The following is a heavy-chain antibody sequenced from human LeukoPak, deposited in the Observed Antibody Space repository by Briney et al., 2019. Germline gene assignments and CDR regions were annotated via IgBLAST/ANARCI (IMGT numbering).Heavy chain of an antibody. CDR3: ARRAGAYSHPYDY. D-gene: IGHD4/OR15-4a*01. CDR2: IYTGDRT. J-gene: IGHJ4*02. V-gene: IGHV3-53*01. Sequence: GGSLRLSCAASGFNVSSNYMSWVRQPPGKGLEWVSFIYTGDRTNYADSVKGRFTVSRDSSKNTLYLQMNSLRGEDTAVYYCARRAGAYSHPYDYWGQGTLVTVSS. CDR1: GFNVSSNY.